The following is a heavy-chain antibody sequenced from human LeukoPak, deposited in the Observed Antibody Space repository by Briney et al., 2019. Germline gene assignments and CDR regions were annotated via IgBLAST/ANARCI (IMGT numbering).Heavy chain of an antibody. Sequence: GGSLRLSCAASGFTFSSYWMHWVRQAPGKGLVWVSRINSDGSDTTYADSVKGRFAISRDNAKNTLYLQMNSLRAEDTAVYYCAKNGPGLDYFDYWGQGTLVTVSS. D-gene: IGHD3-10*01. J-gene: IGHJ4*02. V-gene: IGHV3-74*01. CDR2: INSDGSDT. CDR3: AKNGPGLDYFDY. CDR1: GFTFSSYW.